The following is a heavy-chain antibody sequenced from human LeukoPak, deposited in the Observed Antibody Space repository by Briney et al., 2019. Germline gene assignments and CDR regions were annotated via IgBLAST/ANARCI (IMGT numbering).Heavy chain of an antibody. D-gene: IGHD2-15*01. CDR3: ARGLEGTWWGY. CDR1: GGSISSGDYY. J-gene: IGHJ4*02. Sequence: PSETLSLTCTVSGGSISSGDYYWSWIRQPPGKGLEWIGYIYYSGSTYYNPSLKSRVTISVDTSKNQFSLELSSVTAADTAVYYCARGLEGTWWGYWGQGTLVTVSS. CDR2: IYYSGST. V-gene: IGHV4-30-4*01.